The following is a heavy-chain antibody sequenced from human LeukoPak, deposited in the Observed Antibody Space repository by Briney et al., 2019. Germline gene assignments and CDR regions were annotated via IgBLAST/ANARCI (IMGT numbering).Heavy chain of an antibody. CDR1: GGSISSYY. CDR3: ARRTTIFGENYYYYMDV. V-gene: IGHV4-59*01. CDR2: IYYSGST. J-gene: IGHJ6*03. Sequence: SETLSLTCTVSGGSISSYYWSWIRQPPGKGLEWIGYIYYSGSTNYNPSLKSRVTISVDTSKNQFSLKLSSVTAADTAVYYCARRTTIFGENYYYYMDVWGKGTTVTVSS. D-gene: IGHD3-3*01.